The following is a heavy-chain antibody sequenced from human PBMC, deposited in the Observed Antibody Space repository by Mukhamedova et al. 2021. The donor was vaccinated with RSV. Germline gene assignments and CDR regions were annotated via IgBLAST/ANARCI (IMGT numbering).Heavy chain of an antibody. V-gene: IGHV3-30-3*01. CDR2: ISYAGNRD. D-gene: IGHD2-2*01. Sequence: ALNWVRQAPGKGLEWVAIISYAGNRDYYADSVRGRFTISRDDAKNTLFLQMDSLTGEDTAVYYCARDRGPASCGSTSCYPDAFDV. CDR1: A. CDR3: ARDRGPASCGSTSCYPDAFDV. J-gene: IGHJ3*01.